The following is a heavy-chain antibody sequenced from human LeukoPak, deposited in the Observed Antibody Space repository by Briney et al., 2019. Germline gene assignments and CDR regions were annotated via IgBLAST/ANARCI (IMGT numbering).Heavy chain of an antibody. CDR1: GIYFSGTA. D-gene: IGHD6-19*01. Sequence: PGGSLRFSCTASGIYFSGTAMSWVRQAPGKGLEWVSAISHDAMNAYYADSVKGRFTISRDNSKKTVSLEMSSLTAADTGVHYCAKDGAQYSSGPECDPRAQGALVTVSP. CDR2: ISHDAMNA. CDR3: AKDGAQYSSGPECDP. V-gene: IGHV3-23*01. J-gene: IGHJ5*02.